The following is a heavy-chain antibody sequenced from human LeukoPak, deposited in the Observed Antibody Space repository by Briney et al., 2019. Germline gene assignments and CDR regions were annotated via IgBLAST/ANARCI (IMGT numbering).Heavy chain of an antibody. CDR1: GGSISSGDYY. CDR3: ARGRTWIQLWLPSSWFDP. D-gene: IGHD5-18*01. Sequence: SQTLSLTCTVSGGSISSGDYYWSWIRQPPGKGLEWIGYIYYSGSTYYNPSLKSRVTISVDTSKNQFSLKLSSVTAADTAVYYCARGRTWIQLWLPSSWFDPWGQGTLVTVSS. V-gene: IGHV4-30-4*01. J-gene: IGHJ5*02. CDR2: IYYSGST.